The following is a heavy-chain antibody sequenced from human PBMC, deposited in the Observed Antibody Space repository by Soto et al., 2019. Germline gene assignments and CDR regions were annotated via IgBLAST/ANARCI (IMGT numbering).Heavy chain of an antibody. Sequence: SCKASGGTFSSYAMHWVRQAPGKGLEWVAVISYDGSNKYYADSVKGRFTISRDNSKNTLYLQMNSLRAEDTAVYYCASGRLRLTYYYYGMDVWG. V-gene: IGHV3-30-3*01. J-gene: IGHJ6*02. CDR2: ISYDGSNK. CDR1: GGTFSSYA. D-gene: IGHD5-12*01. CDR3: ASGRLRLTYYYYGMDV.